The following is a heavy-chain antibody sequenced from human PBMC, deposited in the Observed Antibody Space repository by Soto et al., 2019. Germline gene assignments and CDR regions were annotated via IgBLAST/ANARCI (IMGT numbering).Heavy chain of an antibody. CDR1: GGSISSGDYY. Sequence: KPSETLSLTCTVSGGSISSGDYYWSWIRQPPGKGLEWIGYIYYSGSTYYNPSLKSRVTISVDTPKNQFSLKLSSVTAADTAVYYCARDFGTGTVDYWGQGTLVTVSS. V-gene: IGHV4-30-4*01. D-gene: IGHD1-7*01. CDR3: ARDFGTGTVDY. J-gene: IGHJ4*02. CDR2: IYYSGST.